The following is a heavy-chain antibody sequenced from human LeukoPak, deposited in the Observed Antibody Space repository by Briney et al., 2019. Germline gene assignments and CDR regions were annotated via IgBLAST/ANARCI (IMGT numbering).Heavy chain of an antibody. V-gene: IGHV3-48*01. Sequence: PGGSLRLPCAASGSTLSSYSMNWVRQAPGKGLEWVSYISSSSTTIYYADSVKGRFTISRDNAKNSLYLQMNSLRAEDTAVYYCARGDYYYYYMDVWGKGTTVTVSS. CDR3: ARGDYYYYYMDV. CDR1: GSTLSSYS. CDR2: ISSSSTTI. J-gene: IGHJ6*03.